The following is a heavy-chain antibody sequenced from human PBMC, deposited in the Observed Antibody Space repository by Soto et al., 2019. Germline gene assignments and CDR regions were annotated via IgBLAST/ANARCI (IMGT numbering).Heavy chain of an antibody. J-gene: IGHJ4*02. Sequence: PGGSLRLSCEASGFTISTYGMSWVRQAPGKGLEWVSGISGGGGSTYYTDSVKGRFTISRDNSRNTLYLQMNSLRAEDTAVYYCAKVKRYSSTLPLLWGQGTLVTVSS. D-gene: IGHD6-13*01. V-gene: IGHV3-23*01. CDR3: AKVKRYSSTLPLL. CDR1: GFTISTYG. CDR2: ISGGGGST.